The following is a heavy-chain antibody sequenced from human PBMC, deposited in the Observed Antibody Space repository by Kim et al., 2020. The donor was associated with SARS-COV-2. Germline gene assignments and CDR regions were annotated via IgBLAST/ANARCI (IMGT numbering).Heavy chain of an antibody. CDR2: ISSSGSTK. D-gene: IGHD1-26*01. Sequence: GGSLRLSCAVSGFTFSDYYMGWIRQAPGKGLEWVSHISSSGSTKYYGDSVKGRFTISRDNAKKSLYLQMNSLRAEDTAVYYCAREGPKVGAPFRHYYGMDVWGQGTTVTVSS. J-gene: IGHJ6*02. V-gene: IGHV3-11*01. CDR1: GFTFSDYY. CDR3: AREGPKVGAPFRHYYGMDV.